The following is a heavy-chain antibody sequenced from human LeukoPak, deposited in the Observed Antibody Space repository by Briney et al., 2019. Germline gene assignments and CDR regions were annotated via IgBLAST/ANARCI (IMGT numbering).Heavy chain of an antibody. Sequence: GGSLRLSCAASGFTFSSYAMHWVRQAPGKGLVYVSAISSNGGSTYYANSVKGRFTISRDNSKNTLYLQMGSLRAEDMAVYYCARDGNGDHRAFDIWGQGTMVTVSS. CDR3: ARDGNGDHRAFDI. V-gene: IGHV3-64*01. D-gene: IGHD4-17*01. CDR2: ISSNGGST. CDR1: GFTFSSYA. J-gene: IGHJ3*02.